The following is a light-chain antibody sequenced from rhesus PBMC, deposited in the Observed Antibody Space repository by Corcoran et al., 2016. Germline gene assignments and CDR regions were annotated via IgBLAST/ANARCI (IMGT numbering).Light chain of an antibody. CDR3: QQYDTLPYN. V-gene: IGKV1-19*01. Sequence: DIQMTQSPSSLSASVGDTVTIVCHASQAISSWLAWYQLKPGKAPKTLIYDASSLQSGVPSRFCGSGSGTDYTLTISSLQPEDFATYYCQQYDTLPYNFGQGTKVEIK. CDR2: DAS. J-gene: IGKJ2*01. CDR1: QAISSW.